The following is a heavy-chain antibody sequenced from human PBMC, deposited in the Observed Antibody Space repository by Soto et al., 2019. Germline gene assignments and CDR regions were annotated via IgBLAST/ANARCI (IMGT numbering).Heavy chain of an antibody. CDR1: GGTFSSYA. Sequence: SVKVSCKASGGTFSSYAISWVRQAPGQGLEWMGGIIPIFGTANYAQKFQGRVTITADESTSTAYMELSSLRSEDTAVYYCASHCSSTSCYEPNFDYWGQGTLVTVSS. D-gene: IGHD2-2*01. V-gene: IGHV1-69*13. J-gene: IGHJ4*02. CDR2: IIPIFGTA. CDR3: ASHCSSTSCYEPNFDY.